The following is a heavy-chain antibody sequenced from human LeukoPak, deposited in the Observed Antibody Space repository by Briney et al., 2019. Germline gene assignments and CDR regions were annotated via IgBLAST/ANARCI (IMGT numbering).Heavy chain of an antibody. CDR2: INHSGST. D-gene: IGHD6-6*01. CDR3: ARGPLAARPIRWFDP. V-gene: IGHV4-34*01. Sequence: PSETLSLTCAVYGGSFSGYYWSWIRQPPGKGLEWIGEINHSGSTNYNPSLKSRVTISVDTSKNQFSLKLSSVTAADTAVYYCARGPLAARPIRWFDPWGQGTLVTVSS. J-gene: IGHJ5*02. CDR1: GGSFSGYY.